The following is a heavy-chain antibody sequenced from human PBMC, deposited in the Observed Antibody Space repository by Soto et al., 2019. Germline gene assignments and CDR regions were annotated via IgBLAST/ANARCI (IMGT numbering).Heavy chain of an antibody. CDR3: ARGRYYYDSSGYDY. CDR2: ISAYNGNT. D-gene: IGHD3-22*01. CDR1: GYTFTSYG. J-gene: IGHJ4*02. Sequence: ASVKVSCKASGYTFTSYGISWVRQAPGQGLEWMGWISAYNGNTNYAQKLQGRVTMTTDTSTSTAYMELRSLRSDDTAMYYCARGRYYYDSSGYDYWGQGTLVTVSS. V-gene: IGHV1-18*01.